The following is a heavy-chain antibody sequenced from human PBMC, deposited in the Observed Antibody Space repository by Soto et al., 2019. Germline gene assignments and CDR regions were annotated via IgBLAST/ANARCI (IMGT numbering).Heavy chain of an antibody. D-gene: IGHD6-6*01. V-gene: IGHV1-69*12. J-gene: IGHJ6*02. CDR2: IIPIFGTA. CDR1: GGTFSSYA. Sequence: QVQLVQSGAEVKKPGSSVKVSCKASGGTFSSYAISWVRQAPGQGLEWMGGIIPIFGTANYAQKFQGRVTMTADESTSPAYMELSSLRSEDTAVYYCARDIPRSSVYYYGMDVWGQGTTVTVSS. CDR3: ARDIPRSSVYYYGMDV.